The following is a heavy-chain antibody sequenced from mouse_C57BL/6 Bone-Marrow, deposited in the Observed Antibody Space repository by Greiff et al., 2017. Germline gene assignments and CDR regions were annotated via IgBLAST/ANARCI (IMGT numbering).Heavy chain of an antibody. D-gene: IGHD1-1*01. CDR3: ARDRSYYGSSCAMDY. Sequence: EVQGVESEGGLVQPGSSMKLSCTASGFTFSDYYMAWVRQVPETGLEWVANINYDGSSTYYLDSLKSRFIISRNNAKNILYLQMSSLKSEDTATYYCARDRSYYGSSCAMDYWGQGTSVTVAS. CDR1: GFTFSDYY. V-gene: IGHV5-16*01. CDR2: INYDGSST. J-gene: IGHJ4*01.